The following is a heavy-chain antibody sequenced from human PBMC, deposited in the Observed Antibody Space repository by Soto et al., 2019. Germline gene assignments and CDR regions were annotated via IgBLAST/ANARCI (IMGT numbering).Heavy chain of an antibody. V-gene: IGHV6-1*01. CDR2: TYYRSKWFH. CDR1: GDSVSSDITS. J-gene: IGHJ3*01. CDR3: ARGNALDV. D-gene: IGHD3-10*01. Sequence: QGQLQQSGPGLVKPSQTLSLTCAISGDSVSSDITSWNWIRQSPSRGLEWLGRTYYRSKWFHDYAASVKSRITINPDTSKNQSSLELNSMNPEDTAVYYCARGNALDVWGQGTVVTVSS.